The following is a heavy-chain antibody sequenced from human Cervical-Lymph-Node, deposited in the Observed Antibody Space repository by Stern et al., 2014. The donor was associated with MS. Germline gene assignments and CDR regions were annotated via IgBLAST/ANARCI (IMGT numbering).Heavy chain of an antibody. CDR1: GDSMYSSSYY. J-gene: IGHJ6*02. CDR3: ATIDV. V-gene: IGHV4-39*01. Sequence: QVQLQESGPGLVKPSETLSLTCSVSGDSMYSSSYYWGWIRQPPGKGLEWIGTVYDGGSTYYNPSLKSRLTLSVDMSKNQFSLKLSSVTAADAGVYYCATIDVWGPGTTVTVSS. CDR2: VYDGGST.